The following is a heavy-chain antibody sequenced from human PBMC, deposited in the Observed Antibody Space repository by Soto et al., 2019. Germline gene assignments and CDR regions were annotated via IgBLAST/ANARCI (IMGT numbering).Heavy chain of an antibody. V-gene: IGHV1-69*13. CDR2: IIPIFGTA. J-gene: IGHJ4*02. D-gene: IGHD5-12*01. CDR1: GGTFSSYA. Sequence: SVEVSCKASGGTFSSYAISWVRQAPGQGLEWMGGIIPIFGTANYAQKFQGRVTITADESTSTAYMELSSLRSEDTAVYYCASAAMMATIPPFDYWGQGTLVTVSS. CDR3: ASAAMMATIPPFDY.